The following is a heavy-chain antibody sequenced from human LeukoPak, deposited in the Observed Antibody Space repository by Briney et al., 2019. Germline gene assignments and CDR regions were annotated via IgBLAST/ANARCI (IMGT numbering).Heavy chain of an antibody. V-gene: IGHV3-7*04. CDR2: IKQDGSEK. Sequence: PGGSLRLSCAASGFTFSSYAMSWVRQAPGKGLEWVATIKQDGSEKYYVDSVKGRFTISRDNAKNSLYLQMNSLRAEDTAVYYCGRAMDVWGQGTTVTVSS. CDR1: GFTFSSYA. CDR3: GRAMDV. J-gene: IGHJ6*02.